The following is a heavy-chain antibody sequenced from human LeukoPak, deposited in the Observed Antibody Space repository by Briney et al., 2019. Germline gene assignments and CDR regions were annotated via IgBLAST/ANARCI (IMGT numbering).Heavy chain of an antibody. J-gene: IGHJ3*02. CDR3: ARVLLWFGELFDAFGI. CDR2: TYTSGST. Sequence: PSETLSLTCTVSGGSISSYYWSWIRQPAGKGLEWIGRTYTSGSTNYNPSLKSRVTMSVDTSKNQFSLKLSSVTAADTAVYYCARVLLWFGELFDAFGIWGQGTMVTVSS. V-gene: IGHV4-4*07. CDR1: GGSISSYY. D-gene: IGHD3-10*01.